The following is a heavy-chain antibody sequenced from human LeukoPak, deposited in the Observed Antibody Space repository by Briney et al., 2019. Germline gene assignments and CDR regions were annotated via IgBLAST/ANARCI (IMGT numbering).Heavy chain of an antibody. CDR3: ATSAAVGGVKWFDP. D-gene: IGHD6-19*01. Sequence: PSETLSLTCNVYGGSISSYYWSWIRQTAGKGLEWIGRIYTDGDTDYNPSLKSRVTISVDKSRNQLFLNLNSVTAADTAVYYCATSAAVGGVKWFDPWGQGTLATVSS. CDR2: IYTDGDT. V-gene: IGHV4-4*07. CDR1: GGSISSYY. J-gene: IGHJ5*02.